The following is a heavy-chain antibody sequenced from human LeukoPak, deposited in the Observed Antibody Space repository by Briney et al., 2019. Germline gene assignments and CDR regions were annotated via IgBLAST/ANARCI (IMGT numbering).Heavy chain of an antibody. V-gene: IGHV4-39*07. Sequence: SETLSLTCTVSGGSISSSSYYWGWIRQPPGKGLEWIGSIYYSGSTYYNPSLKSRVTISVDTSKNQFSLKLSSVTAADTAVYYCARWSRRSGSYSSWGQGTLVTVSS. CDR2: IYYSGST. CDR1: GGSISSSSYY. CDR3: ARWSRRSGSYSS. J-gene: IGHJ5*02. D-gene: IGHD3-10*01.